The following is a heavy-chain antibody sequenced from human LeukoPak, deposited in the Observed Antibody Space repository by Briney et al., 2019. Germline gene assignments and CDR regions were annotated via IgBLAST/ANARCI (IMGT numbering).Heavy chain of an antibody. Sequence: GGSLRLSCAASGFTFSSYAMHWVRQAPGKGLEWVAVISYDGSNKYYAHSVKGRFTISRDNSKNTLYLQMNSLRAEDTAVYYCARDLAMIAAFDYWGQGTLVTVSS. CDR1: GFTFSSYA. CDR2: ISYDGSNK. CDR3: ARDLAMIAAFDY. V-gene: IGHV3-30*04. D-gene: IGHD3-22*01. J-gene: IGHJ4*02.